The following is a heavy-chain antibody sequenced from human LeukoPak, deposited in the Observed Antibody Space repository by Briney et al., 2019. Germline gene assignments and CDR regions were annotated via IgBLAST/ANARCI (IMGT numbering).Heavy chain of an antibody. D-gene: IGHD6-19*01. V-gene: IGHV3-30*18. J-gene: IGHJ3*01. CDR2: ISYDGSNK. Sequence: GGSLRLSCAASGFTFSSYGMHWVRQAPGKGLEWVAVISYDGSNKYYADTVKGRFTISRDNSKNTLYLQMNSLRAEDTAVYYCAKGQWLERHGFDVWGQGTMVTVSS. CDR1: GFTFSSYG. CDR3: AKGQWLERHGFDV.